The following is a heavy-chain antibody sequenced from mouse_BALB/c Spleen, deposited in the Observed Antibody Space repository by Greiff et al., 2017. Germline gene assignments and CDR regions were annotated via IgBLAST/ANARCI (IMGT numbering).Heavy chain of an antibody. CDR2: INSNGGST. V-gene: IGHV5-6-3*01. CDR1: GFTFSSYG. D-gene: IGHD2-1*01. Sequence: EVQVVESGGGLVQPGGSLKLSCAASGFTFSSYGMSWVRQTPDKRLELVATINSNGGSTYYPDSVKGRFTISRDNAKNTLYLQMSSLKSEDTAMYYCAREYGNYYWYFDVWGAGTTVTVSS. CDR3: AREYGNYYWYFDV. J-gene: IGHJ1*01.